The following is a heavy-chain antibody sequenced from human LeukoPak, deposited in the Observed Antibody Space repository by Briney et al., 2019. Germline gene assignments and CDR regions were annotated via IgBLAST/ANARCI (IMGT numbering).Heavy chain of an antibody. J-gene: IGHJ4*02. CDR2: INLNSRTI. V-gene: IGHV3-48*01. CDR3: ARGGAARPDY. CDR1: GFTFTSHG. Sequence: GGSLRLSCVASGFTFTSHGMHWVRQAPGKGLEWVSYINLNSRTIDYADSVRGRFTISRDNAKSSLYLQMNSLRAEDTAVYFCARGGAARPDYWGQGTLVTVFS. D-gene: IGHD6-6*01.